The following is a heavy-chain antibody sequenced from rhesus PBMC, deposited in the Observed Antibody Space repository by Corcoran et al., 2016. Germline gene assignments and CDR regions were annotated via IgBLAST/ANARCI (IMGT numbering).Heavy chain of an antibody. V-gene: IGHV4-122*02. CDR1: GYSISSGYY. J-gene: IGHJ4*01. CDR3: ARRPGIVGTVRFDY. Sequence: QVQLQESGPGLVKPSETLSLTCAVSGYSISSGYYWSWIRQPPGKGLEWIGYITYRGRTSYNPPLKSRVTISRDTSKNQFSLKLSSVTAADTAVYYCARRPGIVGTVRFDYWGQGVLVTVSS. CDR2: ITYRGRT. D-gene: IGHD5-24*01.